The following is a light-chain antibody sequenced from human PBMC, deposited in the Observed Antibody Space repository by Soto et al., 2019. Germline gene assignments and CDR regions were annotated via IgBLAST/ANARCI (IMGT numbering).Light chain of an antibody. CDR3: QRYRNWPLT. J-gene: IGKJ4*01. CDR2: GAS. Sequence: EIVMTQSPATLSVSPGERATLSCRASQTVGSDLAWYQQKPGLPPRLLIYGASSRATGFPARFSGSGSGTEFTLTISSLQSEDFAVYYCQRYRNWPLTFGGGTKVEIK. CDR1: QTVGSD. V-gene: IGKV3-15*01.